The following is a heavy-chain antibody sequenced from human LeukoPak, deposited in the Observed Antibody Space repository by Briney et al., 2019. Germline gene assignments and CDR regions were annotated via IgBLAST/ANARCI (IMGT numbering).Heavy chain of an antibody. CDR3: ARRLSGGSYYH. Sequence: GASLQISCKGSGSSFTSYWIGWVRQLPGKGLEWMGIIYPGDSDTRYSPSFQGQVTISADKSISTAYLQWSSLKASDTAMYYCARRLSGGSYYHWGQGTLVTVSS. J-gene: IGHJ5*02. CDR2: IYPGDSDT. V-gene: IGHV5-51*01. CDR1: GSSFTSYW. D-gene: IGHD1-26*01.